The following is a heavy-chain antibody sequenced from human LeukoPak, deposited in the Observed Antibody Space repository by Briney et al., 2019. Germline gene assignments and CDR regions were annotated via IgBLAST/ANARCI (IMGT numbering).Heavy chain of an antibody. CDR3: ARKGDYHDY. CDR2: ISGRGDST. CDR1: GFAFRTYA. Sequence: GGSLTLSCAASGFAFRTYAMTWVRQAPARGLEWVAAISGRGDSTYYADSVKGRFTISRDNAKNSLYLQMNSLRDEDTAVYYCARKGDYHDYWGQGTLVTVSS. V-gene: IGHV3-23*01. J-gene: IGHJ4*02.